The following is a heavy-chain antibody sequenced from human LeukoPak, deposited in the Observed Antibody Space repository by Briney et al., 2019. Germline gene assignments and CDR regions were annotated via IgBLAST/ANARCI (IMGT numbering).Heavy chain of an antibody. CDR2: INPNSGGT. CDR1: GYTFTGYY. J-gene: IGHJ3*02. Sequence: ASVKVSCKASGYTFTGYYMHWVRQAPGQGLEWMGWINPNSGGTNYAQKFQGRVTMTTDTSTSTAYMELRSLRSDDTAVYYCARDGGYTSSSGSFDIWGQGTMVTVSS. V-gene: IGHV1-2*02. CDR3: ARDGGYTSSSGSFDI. D-gene: IGHD6-6*01.